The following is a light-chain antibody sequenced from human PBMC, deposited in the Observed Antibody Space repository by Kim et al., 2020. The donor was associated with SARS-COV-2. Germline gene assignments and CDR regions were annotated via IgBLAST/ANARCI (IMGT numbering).Light chain of an antibody. Sequence: SYELTQPPSLSVSPGQTATITCSGDKLGHKYACWYQQKPGQSPLLVIYQDTKRPSGIPERFSGSNSGNTATLTISGTQAMDEADYYCQAWDSSVLFGGGTQLTVL. CDR2: QDT. CDR3: QAWDSSVL. V-gene: IGLV3-1*01. J-gene: IGLJ2*01. CDR1: KLGHKY.